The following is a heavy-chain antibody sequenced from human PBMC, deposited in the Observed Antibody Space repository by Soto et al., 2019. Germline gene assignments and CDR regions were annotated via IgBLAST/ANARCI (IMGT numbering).Heavy chain of an antibody. D-gene: IGHD6-13*01. CDR2: IVVGSGNT. Sequence: ASVKVSCKASGFTFTSSAMQWVRQARGQRLEWIGWIVVGSGNTNYAQKFQERVTITRDMSTSTAYMELSSLRSEDTAVYYCAVVTAAAYLTAFDIWGQGTMVTVSS. CDR1: GFTFTSSA. J-gene: IGHJ3*02. CDR3: AVVTAAAYLTAFDI. V-gene: IGHV1-58*02.